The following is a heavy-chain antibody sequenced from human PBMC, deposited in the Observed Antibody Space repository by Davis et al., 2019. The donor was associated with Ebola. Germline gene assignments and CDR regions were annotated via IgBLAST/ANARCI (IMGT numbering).Heavy chain of an antibody. CDR3: ARDKSAIEAFDI. CDR2: IYYSGNT. CDR1: SGSIRSGGYH. J-gene: IGHJ3*02. V-gene: IGHV4-31*03. Sequence: MPSETLSLTCTVSSGSIRSGGYHWSWTRQHPGKGLEYIGYIYYSGNTYYNPSLKSRVTISVDTSKNQFSLKLTSVTAADTAVYYCARDKSAIEAFDIWGQGTMVTVSS.